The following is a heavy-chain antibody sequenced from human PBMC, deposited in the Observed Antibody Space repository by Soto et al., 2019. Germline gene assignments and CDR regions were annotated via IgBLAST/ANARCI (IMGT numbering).Heavy chain of an antibody. Sequence: GGSLRLSCAASGSTFNSYSMNWVRQAPGKGLEWVSSIISSTSYIYYADSVKGRFTISRDNAKNSLYLQMNSLRAEDTAVYYCARGYGDYDYFDYWGQGTLVTVSS. CDR3: ARGYGDYDYFDY. D-gene: IGHD4-17*01. V-gene: IGHV3-21*01. CDR1: GSTFNSYS. CDR2: IISSTSYI. J-gene: IGHJ4*02.